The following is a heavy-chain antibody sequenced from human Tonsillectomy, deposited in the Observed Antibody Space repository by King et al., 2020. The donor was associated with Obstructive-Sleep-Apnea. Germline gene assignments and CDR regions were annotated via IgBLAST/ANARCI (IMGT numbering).Heavy chain of an antibody. CDR3: ARDQEYYGPGSYSYLDL. CDR1: GYTFSNYG. D-gene: IGHD3-10*01. Sequence: QLVQSGAEVKKPGASVKVSCKASGYTFSNYGISWVRQAPGEGLEWMGWISAYNGNTNYAQKLQGRVTMTTDTSTSTAYMERLSLRSDDTAVYYCARDQEYYGPGSYSYLDLWGQGTLVTVPS. J-gene: IGHJ5*02. CDR2: ISAYNGNT. V-gene: IGHV1-18*01.